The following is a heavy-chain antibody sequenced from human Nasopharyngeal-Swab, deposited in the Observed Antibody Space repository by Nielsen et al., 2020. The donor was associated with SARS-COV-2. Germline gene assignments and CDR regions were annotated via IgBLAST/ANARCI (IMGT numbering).Heavy chain of an antibody. J-gene: IGHJ4*02. Sequence: VRQAPGKGLEWVAVISYDGSNKYYADSVEGRFTISRDNSKNTLYLQMNSLRAEDTAVYYCASNGIRFLEWLLAQPLDYWGQGTLVTVSS. D-gene: IGHD3-3*01. V-gene: IGHV3-30-3*01. CDR2: ISYDGSNK. CDR3: ASNGIRFLEWLLAQPLDY.